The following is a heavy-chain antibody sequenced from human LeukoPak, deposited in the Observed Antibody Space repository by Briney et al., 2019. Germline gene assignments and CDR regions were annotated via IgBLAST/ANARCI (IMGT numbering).Heavy chain of an antibody. CDR3: ARGAHHDSSVLDF. V-gene: IGHV4-4*07. J-gene: IGHJ4*02. D-gene: IGHD3-22*01. CDR1: GGSISSYY. Sequence: SETLSLTCTVSGGSISSYYWSWIRQPPGKGLEWIGRIYTSGSTIHNPSLKSRVTMSVDTSKNQFSLKLSSVTAADTAVYYCARGAHHDSSVLDFWGQGALATVSS. CDR2: IYTSGST.